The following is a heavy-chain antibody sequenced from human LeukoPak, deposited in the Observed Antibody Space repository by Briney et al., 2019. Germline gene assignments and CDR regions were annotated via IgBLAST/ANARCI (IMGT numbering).Heavy chain of an antibody. CDR2: IDPNSGGT. J-gene: IGHJ4*02. CDR1: GYTFTGYY. D-gene: IGHD5-12*01. CDR3: ASGYNSGWTFDY. V-gene: IGHV1-2*06. Sequence: ASVKVSCKASGYTFTGYYMHWVRQAPGQGLEWMGQIDPNSGGTNYAQKFQGRVTMTRDTSISTAYMELSRLRSDDTAVYYCASGYNSGWTFDYWGQGTLVTVSS.